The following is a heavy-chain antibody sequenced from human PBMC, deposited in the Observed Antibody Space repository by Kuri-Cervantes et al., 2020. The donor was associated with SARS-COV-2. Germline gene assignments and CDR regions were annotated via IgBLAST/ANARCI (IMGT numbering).Heavy chain of an antibody. Sequence: GGSLRLSCAASGFTFSGHWIHWVRQAPGKGLVWVSRINPDGSYTNNADSVKGRFTLSRDNAKNMLFLQMNSLRAEDTAVYYCAKGIAAASYYYYGMDVWGQGTTVTVSS. V-gene: IGHV3-74*01. CDR1: GFTFSGHW. CDR2: INPDGSYT. J-gene: IGHJ6*02. CDR3: AKGIAAASYYYYGMDV. D-gene: IGHD6-13*01.